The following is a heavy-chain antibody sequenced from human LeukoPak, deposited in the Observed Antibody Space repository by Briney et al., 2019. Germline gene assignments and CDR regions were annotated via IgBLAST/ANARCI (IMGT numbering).Heavy chain of an antibody. J-gene: IGHJ4*02. CDR1: GGSLSGHY. D-gene: IGHD2-2*01. V-gene: IGHV4-59*11. CDR2: IYYSGAT. CDR3: ARFSLGCDTSSCYLNY. Sequence: SETLALTCIVSGGSLSGHYWSWIRQPPGKELELIGHIYYSGATYYSPSLKSRVTISLDTSRNQFSLKLTSVTAADTAVYYCARFSLGCDTSSCYLNYWGQGTLVTVS.